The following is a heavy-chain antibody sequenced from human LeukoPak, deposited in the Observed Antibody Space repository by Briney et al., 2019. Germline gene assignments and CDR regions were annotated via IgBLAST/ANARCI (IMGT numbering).Heavy chain of an antibody. CDR1: GFTFSSYW. CDR3: ARERTSGWDAFDF. CDR2: INSDGSST. Sequence: PGGSLRLSCAASGFTFSSYWMHWVRQAPGKGLMWVSRINSDGSSTSYADSVKGRFTISRDNAENTLYLQMNSLRAEDTAVYYCARERTSGWDAFDFWGQGTLVTVSS. J-gene: IGHJ4*02. D-gene: IGHD6-19*01. V-gene: IGHV3-74*01.